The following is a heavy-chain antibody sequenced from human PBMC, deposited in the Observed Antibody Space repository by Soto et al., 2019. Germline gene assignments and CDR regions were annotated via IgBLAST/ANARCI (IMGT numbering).Heavy chain of an antibody. Sequence: GGSLRLSCVASGFTFSSYSMNWVRQAPGKGLEWVSYINSNSGTIYYVDSVKGRFTISRDNAKNSLYLQMNSLRAEDTAVYYCARLETSCTSTSCYTIYWGQGTLVTAPQ. D-gene: IGHD2-2*02. V-gene: IGHV3-48*01. CDR2: INSNSGTI. CDR3: ARLETSCTSTSCYTIY. J-gene: IGHJ4*02. CDR1: GFTFSSYS.